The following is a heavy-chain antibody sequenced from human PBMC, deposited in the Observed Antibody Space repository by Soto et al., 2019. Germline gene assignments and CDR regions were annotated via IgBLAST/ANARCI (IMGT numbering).Heavy chain of an antibody. CDR3: ASSLSRDFGVVTYYYSGMDV. D-gene: IGHD3-3*01. J-gene: IGHJ6*02. V-gene: IGHV3-30-3*01. CDR1: GFTFSRYA. Sequence: SLILSGAASGFTFSRYAMHWVRQAPGKGLEWVAVISYDGSNKYYADSVKGRFTVSRDNSKNTLYLQMNSLKAEDTAVYYCASSLSRDFGVVTYYYSGMDVWGQGTAVTVSS. CDR2: ISYDGSNK.